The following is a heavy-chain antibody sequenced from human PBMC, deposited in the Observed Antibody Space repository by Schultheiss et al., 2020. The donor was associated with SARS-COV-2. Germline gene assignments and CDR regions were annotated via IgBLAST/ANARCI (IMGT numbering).Heavy chain of an antibody. D-gene: IGHD5-24*01. J-gene: IGHJ2*01. Sequence: SETLSLTCTVSGGSINSGSQYWSWIRQPAGKGLEWIGRIRVTMSEQTSKNQFSLRLRSLTAADTAVYYCAKVGDGLKGDNYFDLWGRGTLVTVSS. CDR1: GGSINSGSQY. CDR3: AKVGDGLKGDNYFDL. V-gene: IGHV4-61*02. CDR2: I.